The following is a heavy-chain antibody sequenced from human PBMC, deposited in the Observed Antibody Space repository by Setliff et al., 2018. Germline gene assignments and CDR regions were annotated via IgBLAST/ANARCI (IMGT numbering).Heavy chain of an antibody. CDR2: VTDDGRRA. CDR1: GFSFSSYA. V-gene: IGHV3-23*01. J-gene: IGHJ3*02. D-gene: IGHD1-26*01. Sequence: ETLSLSCVASGFSFSSYAVSWVRQTPGKGLEWVSTVTDDGRRAYYPNPVKGQFTISRDNSKNTLYLQMNNLRVEDTALYYCVRRGGTSGQGAFDIWGRGTMVTVSS. CDR3: VRRGGTSGQGAFDI.